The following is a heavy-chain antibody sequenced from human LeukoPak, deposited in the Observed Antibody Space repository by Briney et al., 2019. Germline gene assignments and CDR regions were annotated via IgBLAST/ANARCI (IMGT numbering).Heavy chain of an antibody. CDR2: IYPGGSET. V-gene: IGHV5-51*01. Sequence: RGESLQISCKGLGYSFSSYWNAWVRQRPGKGLEWMGIIYPGGSETRYDPSFQGQVTISADSSTSTAYLQWSSLRASDTAMYYCARASRDGYNQNFDHWGQGTLVTVSS. D-gene: IGHD5-24*01. J-gene: IGHJ4*02. CDR3: ARASRDGYNQNFDH. CDR1: GYSFSSYW.